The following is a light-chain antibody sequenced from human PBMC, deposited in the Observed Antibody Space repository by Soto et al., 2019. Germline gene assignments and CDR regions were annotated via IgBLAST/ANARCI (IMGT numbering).Light chain of an antibody. Sequence: DIQMTQSPSTLSASVGDGVTITCRASQSVSNWLAWYQQKPGKAPNLLIYDVSSLESGVPSRFSGSGSGTEFTLTISSLQPDDFATYYCQQCNTYSWTFGQGTKVDIK. CDR1: QSVSNW. J-gene: IGKJ1*01. V-gene: IGKV1-5*01. CDR3: QQCNTYSWT. CDR2: DVS.